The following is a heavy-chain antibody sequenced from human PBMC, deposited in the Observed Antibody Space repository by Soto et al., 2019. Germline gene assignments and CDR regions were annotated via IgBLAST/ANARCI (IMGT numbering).Heavy chain of an antibody. CDR1: VFTCSSYA. V-gene: IGHV3-30-3*01. J-gene: IGHJ4*02. Sequence: PRGSLRLSCAASVFTCSSYAMHWLRQAPGKGLEWVAVISYDGSNKYYADSVKGRFTISRDNSKNTLYLQMNSLRAEDTAVYYCARPYSSGWYQVGYFDYWGQGTLVTVSS. D-gene: IGHD6-19*01. CDR3: ARPYSSGWYQVGYFDY. CDR2: ISYDGSNK.